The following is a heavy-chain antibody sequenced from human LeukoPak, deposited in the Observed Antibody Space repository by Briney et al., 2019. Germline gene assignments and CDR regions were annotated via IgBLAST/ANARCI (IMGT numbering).Heavy chain of an antibody. D-gene: IGHD3-10*01. Sequence: VSVKVSCKASGYTFTSYDINWVRQATGQGLEWMGWMNPNSGNTGYAQKFQGRVTITRNTSISTAYMELSSLRSEDTAVYYCARGGLWFGELLPLDWGQGTLVTVSS. CDR1: GYTFTSYD. CDR3: ARGGLWFGELLPLD. V-gene: IGHV1-8*03. J-gene: IGHJ4*02. CDR2: MNPNSGNT.